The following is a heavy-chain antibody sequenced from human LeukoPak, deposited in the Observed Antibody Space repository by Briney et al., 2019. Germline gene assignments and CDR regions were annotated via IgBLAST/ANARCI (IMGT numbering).Heavy chain of an antibody. CDR3: ARGARPLGPRDYYYYYMDV. V-gene: IGHV4-4*07. D-gene: IGHD1-26*01. CDR1: SGSIRSDY. CDR2: IYTSGST. J-gene: IGHJ6*03. Sequence: SETLSLTCTVSSGSIRSDYWSWIRQPAGKGLEWIGRIYTSGSTNYNPSLKSRVTMSVDTSKNQFSLKLSSVTAADTAVYYCARGARPLGPRDYYYYYMDVWGKGTTVTVSS.